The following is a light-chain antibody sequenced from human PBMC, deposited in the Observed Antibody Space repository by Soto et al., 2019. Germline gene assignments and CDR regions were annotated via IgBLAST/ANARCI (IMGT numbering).Light chain of an antibody. CDR1: QSLLYSPNSKNY. V-gene: IGKV4-1*01. Sequence: IVMTQSPDSLAVSLGERATINCKSSQSLLYSPNSKNYLTWFQQKPGQPPKLLIYWASVRESGVPDRFSGSGSGTDFSLTISSLQAEDVAVYYCQQYFSAPITFGQGTRLEIK. CDR3: QQYFSAPIT. J-gene: IGKJ5*01. CDR2: WAS.